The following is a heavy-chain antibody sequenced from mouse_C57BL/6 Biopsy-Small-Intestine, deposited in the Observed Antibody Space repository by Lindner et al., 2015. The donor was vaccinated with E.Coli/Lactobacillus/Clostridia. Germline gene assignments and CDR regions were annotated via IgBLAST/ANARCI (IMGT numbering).Heavy chain of an antibody. CDR1: GYTFSGYH. CDR3: AKDLTGDVNVLYDY. CDR2: IKCINGGP. J-gene: IGHJ2*01. V-gene: IGHV1-53*01. Sequence: SVKVSCKTSGYTFSGYHLHWVRQAPGQGLEWVGWIKCINGGPNYAQKFQGRVTLTRDTSTSTAYMELTGLTSDDTAIYYCAKDLTGDVNVLYDYWGQGTLLTVSS. D-gene: IGHD3-2*01.